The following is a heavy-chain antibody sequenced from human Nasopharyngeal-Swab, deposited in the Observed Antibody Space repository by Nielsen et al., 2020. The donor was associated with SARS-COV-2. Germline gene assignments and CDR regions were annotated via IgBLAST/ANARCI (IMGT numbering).Heavy chain of an antibody. CDR2: IKSKTDGGTT. J-gene: IGHJ4*02. D-gene: IGHD3-22*01. Sequence: RQCPGKGLEWVARIKSKTDGGTTDYAAPVKGRFTISRDDSKNTLYLQMNSLKTEDTAVYHCTTATAAAGTYYYDSSGYYYFDYWGQGTLVTVSS. V-gene: IGHV3-15*07. CDR3: TTATAAAGTYYYDSSGYYYFDY.